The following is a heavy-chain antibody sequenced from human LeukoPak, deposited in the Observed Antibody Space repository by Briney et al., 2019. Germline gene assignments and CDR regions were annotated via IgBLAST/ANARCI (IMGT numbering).Heavy chain of an antibody. V-gene: IGHV3-30*03. Sequence: GGSLRLSCAASGFTFSGYGMHWVRQAPGKGLEWVAVISYDGSNKYYADSVKGRFTISRDNSKNTLYLQMNSLRVEDTAVYYCSRPRYGDYRYYFDYWGQGTLVTVSS. CDR3: SRPRYGDYRYYFDY. D-gene: IGHD4-17*01. J-gene: IGHJ4*02. CDR2: ISYDGSNK. CDR1: GFTFSGYG.